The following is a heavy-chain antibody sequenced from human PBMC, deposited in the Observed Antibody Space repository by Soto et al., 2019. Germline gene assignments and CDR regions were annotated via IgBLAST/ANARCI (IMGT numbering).Heavy chain of an antibody. D-gene: IGHD3-9*01. CDR2: ISYDGSNK. CDR1: GFTFSSYA. CDR3: ARSVNLVLRYLYYYYGMDV. V-gene: IGHV3-30-3*01. Sequence: GGSLRLSCAASGFTFSSYAMHWVRQAPGKGLEWVAVISYDGSNKYYADSVKGRFTISRDNSKNTLYLQMNSLRAEDTAVYYCARSVNLVLRYLYYYYGMDVWGQGTTVTVSS. J-gene: IGHJ6*02.